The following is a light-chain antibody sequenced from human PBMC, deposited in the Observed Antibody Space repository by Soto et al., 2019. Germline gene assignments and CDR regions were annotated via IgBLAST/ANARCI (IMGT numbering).Light chain of an antibody. Sequence: GTLSLSPGERATLSCRASQSVSNSHLAWHQQKPGQAPRLLIFGVSSRAAGIPDRFSGSGSGTDFTLTISRLEPEDYAVYYCQQYDKSPLTFGGGTKVDIK. CDR1: QSVSNSH. V-gene: IGKV3-20*01. CDR2: GVS. J-gene: IGKJ4*01. CDR3: QQYDKSPLT.